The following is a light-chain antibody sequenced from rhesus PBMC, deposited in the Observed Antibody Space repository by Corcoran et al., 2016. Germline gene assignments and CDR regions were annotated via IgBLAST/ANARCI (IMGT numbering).Light chain of an antibody. CDR3: QQYNTWPRT. CDR2: GAC. CDR1: QSVSSS. J-gene: IGKJ1*01. V-gene: IGKV3-42*03. Sequence: EIVMTQSPATLPLSPGDRATLSGRASQSVSSSLAWYQQKLGQAPRLLIFGACSRAPGIPDRFSGSGSGTEFTLTISSLEPEDFASYYCQQYNTWPRTFGQGTKVEI.